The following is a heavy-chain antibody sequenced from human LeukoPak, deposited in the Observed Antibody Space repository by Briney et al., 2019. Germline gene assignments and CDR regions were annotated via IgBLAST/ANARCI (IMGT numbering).Heavy chain of an antibody. Sequence: SETLSLTCTVSGGSISSSSYYWGWIRQPPGKGLEWIGSIYYSGSTYYNPSLKCRVTISVDTSKNQFSLKLSSVTAADTAVYYCARNEGWVPAANYWGQGTLVTVSS. CDR1: GGSISSSSYY. D-gene: IGHD2-2*01. J-gene: IGHJ4*02. CDR3: ARNEGWVPAANY. CDR2: IYYSGST. V-gene: IGHV4-39*01.